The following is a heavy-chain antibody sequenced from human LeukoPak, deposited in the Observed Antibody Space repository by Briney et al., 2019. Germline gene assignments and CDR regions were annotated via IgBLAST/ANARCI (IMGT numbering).Heavy chain of an antibody. Sequence: PSQTLSLTCTVSGGSISSGSYYWSWIRQPPGKGPEWIGYIYYSGSTNYNPSLKSRVTISVDTSKNQFSLKLSSVTAADTAVYYCARVEPYSGSWLFDYWGQGTLVTVSS. V-gene: IGHV4-61*01. J-gene: IGHJ4*02. CDR2: IYYSGST. CDR1: GGSISSGSYY. CDR3: ARVEPYSGSWLFDY. D-gene: IGHD6-13*01.